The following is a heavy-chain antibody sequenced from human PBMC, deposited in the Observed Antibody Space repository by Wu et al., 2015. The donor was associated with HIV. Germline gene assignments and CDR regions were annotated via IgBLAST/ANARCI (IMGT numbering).Heavy chain of an antibody. CDR1: YILTTYP. Sequence: QAQLVQSGPEAKRPGASVNVSCKASYILTTYPIAWVRQAPGQRLEWMGWMNPRNGYIKPAQRFQDRITMSTTNSAHTAYMELRSLTSDDTAIYFCARRPNFDPDLLLLYFDLVGDQGTLVTV. V-gene: IGHV1-18*01. J-gene: IGHJ4*01. D-gene: IGHD3-22*01. CDR3: ARRPNFDPDLLLLYFDLV. CDR2: MNPRNGYI.